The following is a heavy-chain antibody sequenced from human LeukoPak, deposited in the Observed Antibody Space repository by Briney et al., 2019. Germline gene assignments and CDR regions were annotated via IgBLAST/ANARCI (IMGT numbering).Heavy chain of an antibody. CDR3: AKDLIGYSSGWTGFDY. Sequence: PGGSLRLSCAASGFTFSSYAMSWVRQAPGKGLEWVSAISGSGGSTYYADSVKGRFTISRDNSKNTLYLQMNSLRAEDTAVYYCAKDLIGYSSGWTGFDYWGLGTLVTVSS. D-gene: IGHD6-19*01. J-gene: IGHJ4*02. V-gene: IGHV3-23*01. CDR2: ISGSGGST. CDR1: GFTFSSYA.